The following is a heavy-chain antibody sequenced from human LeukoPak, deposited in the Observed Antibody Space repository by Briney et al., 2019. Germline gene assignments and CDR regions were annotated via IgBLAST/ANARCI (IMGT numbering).Heavy chain of an antibody. CDR3: ARDLIADHGMDV. CDR1: GFTFSSYG. Sequence: PGGSLRLSCAASGFTFSSYGMHWVRQAPGKGLEWVAVIWYDGSNKYYADSVKGRFTISRDNSKNTLYLQMNSLRAEDTAVYYCARDLIADHGMDVWGQGTTVTVSS. J-gene: IGHJ6*02. V-gene: IGHV3-33*01. D-gene: IGHD6-13*01. CDR2: IWYDGSNK.